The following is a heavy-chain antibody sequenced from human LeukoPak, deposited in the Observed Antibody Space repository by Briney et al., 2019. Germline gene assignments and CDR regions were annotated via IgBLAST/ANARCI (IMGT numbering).Heavy chain of an antibody. D-gene: IGHD4-17*01. J-gene: IGHJ4*02. V-gene: IGHV4-4*07. CDR2: IYTSGST. Sequence: SETLSLTCTGSGGSISSYYWSWIRQPAGKGLEWIGRIYTSGSTNYNPSLKSRVTISVDTSKNQFSLKLSSVTAADTAVYYCARTDYGDSEPYFDYWGQGTLVTVSS. CDR3: ARTDYGDSEPYFDY. CDR1: GGSISSYY.